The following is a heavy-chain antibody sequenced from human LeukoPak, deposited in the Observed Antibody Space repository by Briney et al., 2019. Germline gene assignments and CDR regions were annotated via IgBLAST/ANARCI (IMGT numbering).Heavy chain of an antibody. D-gene: IGHD3-10*01. J-gene: IGHJ6*02. CDR1: GFTFRSYW. V-gene: IGHV3-74*01. Sequence: GGSLRLSCAASGFTFRSYWMHWVRQVSGKGLVWVSRVNGDGSSTTYADSVKGRFSTSRDNAKNTLYLQMNSLRAEDTAVYYCARDRGFGVDVWGQGTTVTASS. CDR2: VNGDGSST. CDR3: ARDRGFGVDV.